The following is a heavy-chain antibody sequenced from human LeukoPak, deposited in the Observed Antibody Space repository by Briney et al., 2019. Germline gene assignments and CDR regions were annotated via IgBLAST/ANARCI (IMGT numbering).Heavy chain of an antibody. V-gene: IGHV3-23*01. Sequence: GGSLRLSCAASGFTFTTYAMSWVRQAPGKGLEWVSTIGGSGDNTYYADSVKGRFTISRDNSKNTLYLQMNSLTAEDTAVYYCANEIRPNDYWGQGTQVTVSS. CDR3: ANEIRPNDY. D-gene: IGHD4-17*01. J-gene: IGHJ4*02. CDR1: GFTFTTYA. CDR2: IGGSGDNT.